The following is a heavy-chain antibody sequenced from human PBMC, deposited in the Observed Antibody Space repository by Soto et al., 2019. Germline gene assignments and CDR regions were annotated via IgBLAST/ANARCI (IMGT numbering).Heavy chain of an antibody. CDR3: AILTSYIHSRGYYNRHDAFDI. V-gene: IGHV5-51*01. D-gene: IGHD3-22*01. CDR2: IYPGDSDI. CDR1: GYNLTNYW. Sequence: LGESLKISCQAFGYNLTNYWIGWVRQMPGKGLEWMGIIYPGDSDISYSPSFQGQVIISADKSISTAYLQWSSLKASDTAMYYCAILTSYIHSRGYYNRHDAFDIWGQGAMVTVSS. J-gene: IGHJ3*02.